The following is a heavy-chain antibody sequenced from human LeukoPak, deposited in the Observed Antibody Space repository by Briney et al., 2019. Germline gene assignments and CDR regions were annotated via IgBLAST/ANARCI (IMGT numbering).Heavy chain of an antibody. Sequence: GGSLRLSCAASGFTFSSYGMHWVRQAPGKGLEWVAFIRYDGSNKYYADSAKGRFTISRDNSKNTLYLQMNSLKTEDTAVYYCTTEDIVATTSYFDYWGQGTLVTVSS. J-gene: IGHJ4*02. CDR2: IRYDGSNK. V-gene: IGHV3-30*02. D-gene: IGHD5-12*01. CDR3: TTEDIVATTSYFDY. CDR1: GFTFSSYG.